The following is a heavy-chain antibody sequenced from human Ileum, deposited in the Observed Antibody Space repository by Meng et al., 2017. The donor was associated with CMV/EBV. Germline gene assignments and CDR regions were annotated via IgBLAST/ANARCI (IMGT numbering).Heavy chain of an antibody. Sequence: GESLKISCSASGFTFSSYAMNWVRQAPGKGLQWVSTISVSGGRTHYADYVKGRFTISRDNSKNMLFLQVNRMRAEDTAVYYCAIDPLGANWGSPEFDYWGQGTLVTVSS. D-gene: IGHD1-26*01. CDR3: AIDPLGANWGSPEFDY. V-gene: IGHV3-23*01. CDR1: GFTFSSYA. CDR2: ISVSGGRT. J-gene: IGHJ4*02.